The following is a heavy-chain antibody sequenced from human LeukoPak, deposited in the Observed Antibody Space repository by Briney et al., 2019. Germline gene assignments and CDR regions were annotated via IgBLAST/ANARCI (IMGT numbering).Heavy chain of an antibody. CDR2: ISFNSGTI. CDR1: GFNFSASS. V-gene: IGHV3-48*04. Sequence: PGGSLRLSCAGSGFNFSASSMNWVRQAPGKGLEWVSYISFNSGTIYYADSVKGRFTISRDNAKNTLYLQMNSLRAEDTAVYYCAKEVVVVITTPPEAGFDYWGQGTLVTVSS. CDR3: AKEVVVVITTPPEAGFDY. J-gene: IGHJ4*02. D-gene: IGHD3-22*01.